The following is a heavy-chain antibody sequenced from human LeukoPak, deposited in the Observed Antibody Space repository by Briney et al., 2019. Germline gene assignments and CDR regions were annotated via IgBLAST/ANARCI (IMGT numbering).Heavy chain of an antibody. Sequence: PGGSLRLSCAASGFTFSSFSLTWVRQAPGKGLEGLSYISFNSETTSYADSVKGRFTSSRDYAKNSLYLQMNSLRAEDTAVYYCGRVARGNYYHFDSWGQGTLVTVSS. J-gene: IGHJ4*02. CDR1: GFTFSSFS. D-gene: IGHD1-26*01. V-gene: IGHV3-48*04. CDR3: GRVARGNYYHFDS. CDR2: ISFNSETT.